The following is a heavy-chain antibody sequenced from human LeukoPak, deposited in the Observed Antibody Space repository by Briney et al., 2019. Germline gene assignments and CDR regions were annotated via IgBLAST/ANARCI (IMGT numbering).Heavy chain of an antibody. V-gene: IGHV1-69*13. CDR3: ARGPPRLNWFDP. D-gene: IGHD6-25*01. CDR1: GGTFSSYA. J-gene: IGHJ5*02. CDR2: IIPIFGTA. Sequence: SVKVSCKASGGTFSSYAISWVRQAPGQGLEWMGGIIPIFGTANYAQKFQGRVTITADESTSTAYMELSSLRSEDTAVYYCARGPPRLNWFDPWGQGTLVTVSS.